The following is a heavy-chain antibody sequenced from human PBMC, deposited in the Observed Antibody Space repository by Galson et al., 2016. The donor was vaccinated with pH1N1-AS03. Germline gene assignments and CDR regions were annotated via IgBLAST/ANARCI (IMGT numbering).Heavy chain of an antibody. J-gene: IGHJ5*02. CDR2: IRAKAYNYAT. D-gene: IGHD6-13*01. CDR1: GFNFSASA. CDR3: TRHPRRAAGGLGGFDP. V-gene: IGHV3-73*01. Sequence: LRLSCAASGFNFSASAMHWVRQTSGKGLEWIGRIRAKAYNYATEYAASVRGRFTISKDDSKNTAFLQMNSLKIEDTAVYYCTRHPRRAAGGLGGFDPWGQGTLVTVSS.